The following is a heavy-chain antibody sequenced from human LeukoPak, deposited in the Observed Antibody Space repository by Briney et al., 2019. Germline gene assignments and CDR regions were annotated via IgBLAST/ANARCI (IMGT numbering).Heavy chain of an antibody. D-gene: IGHD3-10*01. CDR3: ARLAYYYGSGSYYFDY. V-gene: IGHV5-51*01. CDR1: GYRFTSYW. J-gene: IGHJ4*02. CDR2: IYPGDSET. Sequence: GESLKISCKGSGYRFTSYWNAWARQMPGKGLEWWGIIYPGDSETRSRPSFEGQVTISADKSISTAYLQWSSLKASDTAMYYCARLAYYYGSGSYYFDYWGQGTLVTVSS.